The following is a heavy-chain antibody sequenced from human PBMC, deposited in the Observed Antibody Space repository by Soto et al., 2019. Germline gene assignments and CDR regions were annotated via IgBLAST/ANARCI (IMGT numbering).Heavy chain of an antibody. CDR2: IYYSGST. CDR3: ARVWFGELSAAFDP. CDR1: GGSVSSGSYY. Sequence: TLSLTCTVSGGSVSSGSYYWSWIRQPPGKGLEWIGYIYYSGSTNYNPSLKSRVTISVDTSKNQFSLKLSSVTAADTAVYYCARVWFGELSAAFDPWGQGTLVTVSS. D-gene: IGHD3-10*01. J-gene: IGHJ5*02. V-gene: IGHV4-61*01.